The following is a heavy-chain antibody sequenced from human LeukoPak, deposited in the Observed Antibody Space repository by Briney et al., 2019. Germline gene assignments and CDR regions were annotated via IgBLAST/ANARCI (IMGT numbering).Heavy chain of an antibody. CDR1: GFTFSSYG. J-gene: IGHJ6*03. CDR3: AALYSSSSYYYYYMDV. V-gene: IGHV3-30*02. CDR2: IRYDGSNE. Sequence: PGGSLRLSCAASGFTFSSYGMHWVRQAPGKGLEWVAFIRYDGSNEYYADSVKGRFTISRDNSKNTLYLQMNSLRAEDTAVYYCAALYSSSSYYYYYMDVWGKGTTVTVSS. D-gene: IGHD6-6*01.